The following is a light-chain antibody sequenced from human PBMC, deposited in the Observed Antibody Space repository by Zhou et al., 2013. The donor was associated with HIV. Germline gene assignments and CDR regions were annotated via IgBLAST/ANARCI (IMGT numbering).Light chain of an antibody. CDR1: QSISSY. J-gene: IGKJ1*01. Sequence: EIVLTQSPATLSLSPGERATLSCRASQSISSYLAWYQQKPGQAPRLLIYDASTRATGIPARFSGSGSGTDFTLTISSLEPEDFAVYYCQQFDGSPTWTFGPGTRVEMK. V-gene: IGKV3-11*01. CDR3: QQFDGSPTWT. CDR2: DAS.